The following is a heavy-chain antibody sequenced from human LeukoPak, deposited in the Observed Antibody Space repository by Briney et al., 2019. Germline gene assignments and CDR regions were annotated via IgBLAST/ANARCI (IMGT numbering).Heavy chain of an antibody. D-gene: IGHD1-1*01. Sequence: VASVKVSCKVSGYSLIDLSMYWVRQAPGKGLEWMGGFDPDDGETTYAQRFKGRVTMTEDTSTDTAYMELSNLRSDDTAVYYCAADSQKTEVPATDHWGQGTLATVSS. CDR3: AADSQKTEVPATDH. CDR2: FDPDDGET. CDR1: GYSLIDLS. V-gene: IGHV1-24*01. J-gene: IGHJ4*02.